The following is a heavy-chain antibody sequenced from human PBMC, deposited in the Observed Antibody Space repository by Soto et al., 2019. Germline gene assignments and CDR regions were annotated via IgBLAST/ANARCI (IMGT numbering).Heavy chain of an antibody. V-gene: IGHV4-4*02. D-gene: IGHD2-2*01. Sequence: QVQLQESGPGLVKPSGTLSLTCAVSGGSISSSNWWRWVRQPPGKGLEWIGEIYHSGSTNYNPSLTSRVTISVDKSKNQFSLKXSSVPXADTXVYYCARGTGVXAATAFDYWGQGTPVTVSS. CDR2: IYHSGST. J-gene: IGHJ4*02. CDR1: GGSISSSNW. CDR3: ARGTGVXAATAFDY.